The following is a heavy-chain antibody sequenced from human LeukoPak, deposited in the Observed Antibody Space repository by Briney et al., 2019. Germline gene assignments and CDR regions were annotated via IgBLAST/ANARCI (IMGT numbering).Heavy chain of an antibody. CDR3: ARDPQLGPFDY. Sequence: SETLSLTCTVSGGSISSYYRSCIRQPAGKGLEWIGRIYTSGRTNYNPSLKSRVTMSVDTSKKQLSLKLSSVTAADTAVYYCARDPQLGPFDYWGQGTLVTVSS. J-gene: IGHJ4*02. V-gene: IGHV4-4*07. CDR1: GGSISSYY. CDR2: IYTSGRT. D-gene: IGHD6-6*01.